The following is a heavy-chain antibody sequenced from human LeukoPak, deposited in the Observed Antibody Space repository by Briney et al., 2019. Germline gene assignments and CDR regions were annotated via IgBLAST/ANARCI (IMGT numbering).Heavy chain of an antibody. D-gene: IGHD5-18*01. J-gene: IGHJ4*02. Sequence: TTSETLSLTCAVYGGSFSGYYWSWIRQPPGKGLEWIGYIYYSGGTNYNPSLKSRVTISVDTSKNQFSLKLSSVTAADTAVYYCATRNVETGPFDYWGQGTLVTVSS. CDR2: IYYSGGT. CDR1: GGSFSGYY. V-gene: IGHV4-59*01. CDR3: ATRNVETGPFDY.